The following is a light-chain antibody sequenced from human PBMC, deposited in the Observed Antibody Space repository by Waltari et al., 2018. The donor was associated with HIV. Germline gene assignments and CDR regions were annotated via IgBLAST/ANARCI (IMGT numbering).Light chain of an antibody. J-gene: IGLJ1*01. CDR1: RSYVGAYNL. CDR3: CSYAGRNTYV. V-gene: IGLV2-23*01. CDR2: QDT. Sequence: QSVLPQPASVSGSPGQAITISCSGTRSYVGAYNLVSWYRQNPGKAPQVIIFQDTKRPSGISDRFSGSKSGKTASLTISGLRLEDQGNYYCCSYAGRNTYVFGSGTEVSVL.